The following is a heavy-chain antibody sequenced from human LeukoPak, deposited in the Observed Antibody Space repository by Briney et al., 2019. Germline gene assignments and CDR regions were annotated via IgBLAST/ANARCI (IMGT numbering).Heavy chain of an antibody. Sequence: HAGGSLRLSCAASGFTFTSYAMTWVRQAPGKGLEWVSGISGSGARTFYADSVKGRFTISRDNSKNTLDLQMNSLRAEDTATYYCAKANCGGECYYVMAVWGQGTTVTVSS. V-gene: IGHV3-23*01. CDR3: AKANCGGECYYVMAV. CDR1: GFTFTSYA. CDR2: ISGSGART. D-gene: IGHD2-21*01. J-gene: IGHJ6*02.